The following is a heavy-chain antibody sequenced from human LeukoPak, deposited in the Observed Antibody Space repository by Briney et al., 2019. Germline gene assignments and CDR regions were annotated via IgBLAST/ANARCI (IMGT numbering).Heavy chain of an antibody. D-gene: IGHD1-26*01. CDR2: INPNSGGT. Sequence: ASVKVSCKASGYTFTGYYMHWVRQAPGQGLEWMGRINPNSGGTNYAQKFQGRVTMTRDTSISTAYMELSRLRSDDTAVYYCAKSRYSGNQRSAFGIWGQGTMVTVSS. CDR3: AKSRYSGNQRSAFGI. J-gene: IGHJ3*02. V-gene: IGHV1-2*06. CDR1: GYTFTGYY.